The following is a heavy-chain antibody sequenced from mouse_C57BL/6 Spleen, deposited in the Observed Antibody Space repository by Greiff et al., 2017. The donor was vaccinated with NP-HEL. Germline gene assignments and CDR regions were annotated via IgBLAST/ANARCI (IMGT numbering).Heavy chain of an antibody. J-gene: IGHJ1*03. D-gene: IGHD2-4*01. V-gene: IGHV7-3*01. Sequence: EVKLVESGGGLVQPGGSLSLSCAASGFTFTDYYMSWVRQPPGKALEWLGFIRNKANGYTTEYSASVKGRFTISRDNSQSILYLQMNALRAEDSATYYCARSSTMIRYFDVWGTGTTVTVSS. CDR2: IRNKANGYTT. CDR1: GFTFTDYY. CDR3: ARSSTMIRYFDV.